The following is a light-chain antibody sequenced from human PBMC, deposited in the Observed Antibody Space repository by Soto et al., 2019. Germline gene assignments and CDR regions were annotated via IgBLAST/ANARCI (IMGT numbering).Light chain of an antibody. CDR1: ISDVGGYNY. CDR2: DVS. V-gene: IGLV2-11*01. Sequence: QSVLTQPRSVSGSPGQSVTISCTGTISDVGGYNYVSWYQHHAGKAPKLRIYDVSKRPSGVPDRFSGSKSGNTASLTISGLQAEDEAEYYCCSYACSNTLVFSGVTKLTV. CDR3: CSYACSNTLV. J-gene: IGLJ3*02.